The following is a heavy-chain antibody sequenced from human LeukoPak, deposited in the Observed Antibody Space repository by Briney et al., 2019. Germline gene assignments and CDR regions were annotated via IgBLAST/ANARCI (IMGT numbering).Heavy chain of an antibody. CDR1: GFTFSSYA. J-gene: IGHJ3*02. Sequence: GGSLRLSCAASGFTFSSYAMSWVRQAPGKGLEWVSAISGSGGSTYYADSVKGRFTISRDNAKNSLYLQMNSLRAEDTAVYYCARDRLRYPPSAGAFDIWGQGTMVTVSS. D-gene: IGHD3-9*01. CDR2: ISGSGGST. V-gene: IGHV3-23*01. CDR3: ARDRLRYPPSAGAFDI.